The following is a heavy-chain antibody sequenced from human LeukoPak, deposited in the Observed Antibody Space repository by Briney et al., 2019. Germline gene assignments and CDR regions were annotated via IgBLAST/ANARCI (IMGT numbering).Heavy chain of an antibody. J-gene: IGHJ4*02. CDR2: IKQDGSEK. D-gene: IGHD3-3*01. Sequence: GGSLRLSCAASGFTFSSYWMSWVRQAPGKGLEWVANIKQDGSEKYYVDSVKGRFTISRDNAKNSLYLQMNSLRAEDTAVYYCARSIFLEWLFMVYWGQGTLVTVSS. V-gene: IGHV3-7*01. CDR3: ARSIFLEWLFMVY. CDR1: GFTFSSYW.